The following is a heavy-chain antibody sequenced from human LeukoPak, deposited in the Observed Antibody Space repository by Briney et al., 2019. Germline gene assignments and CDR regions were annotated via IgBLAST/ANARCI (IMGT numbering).Heavy chain of an antibody. J-gene: IGHJ4*02. CDR2: IYYSGST. Sequence: SETLSHTCTVSGGSISSYYWSWIRQPPGKGLEWIGNIYYSGSTNYNPSLKSRVTISVDTSKNHFSLRLSSVTAADTAVYYCARYSSNWGSLDYWGQGTVVTVSS. CDR1: GGSISSYY. V-gene: IGHV4-59*12. CDR3: ARYSSNWGSLDY. D-gene: IGHD6-13*01.